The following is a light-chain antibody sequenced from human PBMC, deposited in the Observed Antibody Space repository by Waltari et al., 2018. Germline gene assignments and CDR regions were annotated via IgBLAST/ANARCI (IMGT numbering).Light chain of an antibody. V-gene: IGLV1-47*01. Sequence: QSVLTQSPSASGTPGQSVAISCSGCTTNIGNNYVYWYQQLPGTAPKLLIYRDSQRPSGVPDRFSGSKSGTSASLAISGLRSEDEADYYCVTWDDSLGGYYVFGTGTKVTVL. CDR3: VTWDDSLGGYYV. CDR2: RDS. J-gene: IGLJ1*01. CDR1: TTNIGNNY.